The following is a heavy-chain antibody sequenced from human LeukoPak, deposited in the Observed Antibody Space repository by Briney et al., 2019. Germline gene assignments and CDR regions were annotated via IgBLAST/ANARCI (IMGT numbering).Heavy chain of an antibody. D-gene: IGHD1-26*01. CDR1: GFTFSSYS. Sequence: GGSLRLSCAASGFTFSSYSMNWVRQAPGKGLEWVSSISGSSSYIYYADSVKGRFTISRDNAKNSLYLQMNSLRAEDTAVYYCAREVGRELAQLDAFDIWGQGTMVTVSS. CDR2: ISGSSSYI. CDR3: AREVGRELAQLDAFDI. J-gene: IGHJ3*02. V-gene: IGHV3-21*01.